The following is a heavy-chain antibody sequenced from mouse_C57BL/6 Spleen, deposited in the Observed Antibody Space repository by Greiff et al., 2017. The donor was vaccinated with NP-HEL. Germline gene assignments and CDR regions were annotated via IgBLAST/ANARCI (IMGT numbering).Heavy chain of an antibody. Sequence: VQLQQPGAELVKPGASVKLSCKASGYTFTSYWMHWVKQRPGQGLEWIGMIHPNSGSTNYNEKFKSKATLTVDKSSSTAYMQLSSLTSEDSAVYCCAGVRGVTTVVGFGYWGQGTTLTVST. CDR2: IHPNSGST. D-gene: IGHD1-1*01. V-gene: IGHV1-64*01. CDR1: GYTFTSYW. CDR3: AGVRGVTTVVGFGY. J-gene: IGHJ2*01.